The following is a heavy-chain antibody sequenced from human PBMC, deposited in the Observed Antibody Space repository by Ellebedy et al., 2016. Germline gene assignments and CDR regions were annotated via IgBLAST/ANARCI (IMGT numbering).Heavy chain of an antibody. Sequence: SETLSLTCAVYGGSFSGYYWSWIRQPPGKGLEWIGEINHSGSTNYNPSLKSRVTISVDTSKNQFSLKLSSVTAADTAVYYCARVSQGYCTNGVCYRDYYGMDVWGQGTTVTVSS. CDR1: GGSFSGYY. J-gene: IGHJ6*02. V-gene: IGHV4-34*01. CDR3: ARVSQGYCTNGVCYRDYYGMDV. CDR2: INHSGST. D-gene: IGHD2-8*01.